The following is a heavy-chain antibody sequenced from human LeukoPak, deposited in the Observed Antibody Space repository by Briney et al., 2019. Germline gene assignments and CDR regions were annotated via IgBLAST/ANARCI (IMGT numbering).Heavy chain of an antibody. V-gene: IGHV4-59*01. CDR3: ARGSDFWSGYYTFDY. CDR2: IYYSGST. J-gene: IGHJ4*02. CDR1: GGSISSYC. Sequence: SETLSLTCTVSGGSISSYCWSWIRQPPGKGLEWIGYIYYSGSTNYNPTLKSRVTISVDTSKNQFSLKLSSVTAADTAVYYCARGSDFWSGYYTFDYWGQGTLVTVSS. D-gene: IGHD3-3*01.